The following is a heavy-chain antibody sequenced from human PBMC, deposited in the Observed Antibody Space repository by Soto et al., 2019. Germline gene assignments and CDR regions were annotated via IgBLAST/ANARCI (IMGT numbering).Heavy chain of an antibody. CDR3: VRQYYDFWTDYPDFDY. CDR2: ISPNSGRP. Sequence: ASVKVSCKASGYTFNKYDITWVRQAPGQGLEWLGLISPNSGRPSYAQKFEGRVTMTTDTSTTTAYLELRSLRSEDTAVYYCVRQYYDFWTDYPDFDYWGQGTLVTVSS. J-gene: IGHJ4*02. V-gene: IGHV1-18*04. D-gene: IGHD3-3*01. CDR1: GYTFNKYD.